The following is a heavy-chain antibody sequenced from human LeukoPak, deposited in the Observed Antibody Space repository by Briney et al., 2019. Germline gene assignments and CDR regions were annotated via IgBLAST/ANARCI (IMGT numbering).Heavy chain of an antibody. CDR1: GGSISSYY. Sequence: PSETLSLTCTVAGGSISSYYWSWIRQPAGKGLEWIGRIYTSGSTNYNPSLKSRVTMSVDTSKNQFSLKLSSVTAADTAVYYCARGPRDSSGWWAGYFDYWGQGTLATVSS. CDR3: ARGPRDSSGWWAGYFDY. CDR2: IYTSGST. J-gene: IGHJ4*02. D-gene: IGHD6-19*01. V-gene: IGHV4-4*07.